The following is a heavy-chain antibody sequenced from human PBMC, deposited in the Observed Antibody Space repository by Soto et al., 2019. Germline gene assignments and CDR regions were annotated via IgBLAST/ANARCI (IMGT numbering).Heavy chain of an antibody. V-gene: IGHV4-34*01. Sequence: SETLSLTCAVYGGSFSGYYWSWIRQPPGKGLEWIGEINHSGSTNYNPSLKSRVTISVDTSKNQFSLKLSSVTAADTAVYYCARGRDSSSSYYYYYMDGWGKGTTVNVSS. J-gene: IGHJ6*03. D-gene: IGHD6-6*01. CDR1: GGSFSGYY. CDR2: INHSGST. CDR3: ARGRDSSSSYYYYYMDG.